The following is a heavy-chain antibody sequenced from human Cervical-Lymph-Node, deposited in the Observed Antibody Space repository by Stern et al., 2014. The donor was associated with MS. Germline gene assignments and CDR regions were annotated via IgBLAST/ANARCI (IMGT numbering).Heavy chain of an antibody. CDR1: GFTFSTYG. CDR3: ARGREWEPYFFDS. CDR2: IWYDGTKK. Sequence: VQLVESGGGVVQPGKSLRLSCAASGFTFSTYGMHWVRQAPGKGLEWVAVIWYDGTKKYYVDSIQGRLTISRDNSKNTLYLQMNSLRAEDTAIYYCARGREWEPYFFDSWGQGTLVTVSS. V-gene: IGHV3-33*01. J-gene: IGHJ4*02. D-gene: IGHD1-26*01.